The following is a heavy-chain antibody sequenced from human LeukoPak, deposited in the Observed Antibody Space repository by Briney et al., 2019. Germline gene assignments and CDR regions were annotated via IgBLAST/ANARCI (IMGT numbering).Heavy chain of an antibody. Sequence: GGSLRLSCAASGFTFSSYWMHWVRQAPGKGLVWVSRIDSDGSSTNYADSVKGRFTISRDNAKNTLYLQMNSLRAEDTAVYYCARAGYSSRVDCWGQGTLVTVSS. CDR2: IDSDGSST. D-gene: IGHD6-13*01. J-gene: IGHJ4*02. CDR3: ARAGYSSRVDC. CDR1: GFTFSSYW. V-gene: IGHV3-74*01.